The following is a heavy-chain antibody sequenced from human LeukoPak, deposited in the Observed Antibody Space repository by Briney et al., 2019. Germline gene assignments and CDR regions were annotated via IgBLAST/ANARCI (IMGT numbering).Heavy chain of an antibody. V-gene: IGHV3-30*02. CDR1: GFTFSSYG. D-gene: IGHD3-3*01. J-gene: IGHJ4*02. Sequence: PGGSLRLSCAASGFTFSSYGMHWVRQAPGKGLEWVAFIRYDGNDKYYADSVKGRFTTSRDNSKNTLYLQMNSLRAEDTAVYYCAKAPGYDFWSGSQARSFDYWGQGTLVTVSS. CDR3: AKAPGYDFWSGSQARSFDY. CDR2: IRYDGNDK.